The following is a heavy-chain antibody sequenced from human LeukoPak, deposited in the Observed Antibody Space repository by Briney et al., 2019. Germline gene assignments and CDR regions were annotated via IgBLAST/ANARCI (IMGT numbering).Heavy chain of an antibody. CDR3: AKDGARGAAKYYFDY. D-gene: IGHD6-13*01. CDR2: IASDGRDK. V-gene: IGHV3-30*18. CDR1: GFTFNTYG. J-gene: IGHJ4*02. Sequence: PGGSLGLSCAASGFTFNTYGMHWVRQAPGKGLEWVAVIASDGRDKKYADSVKGRFTITRDNSKNTLYLQMNRLRAEDTAVYYCAKDGARGAAKYYFDYWGQGTLVTVSS.